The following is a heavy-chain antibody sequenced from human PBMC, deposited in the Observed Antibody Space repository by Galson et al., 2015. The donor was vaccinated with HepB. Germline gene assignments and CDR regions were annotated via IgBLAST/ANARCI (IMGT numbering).Heavy chain of an antibody. Sequence: SVKVSCKASGGTFSSYAISWVRQAPGQGLEWMGGIIPIFGTANYAQKFQGRVTITADKSTSTAYMELSSLRSEDTAVYYCATFIPNYYDSSGYYPIEYFQHWGQGTLVTVSS. J-gene: IGHJ1*01. D-gene: IGHD3-22*01. CDR2: IIPIFGTA. CDR1: GGTFSSYA. CDR3: ATFIPNYYDSSGYYPIEYFQH. V-gene: IGHV1-69*06.